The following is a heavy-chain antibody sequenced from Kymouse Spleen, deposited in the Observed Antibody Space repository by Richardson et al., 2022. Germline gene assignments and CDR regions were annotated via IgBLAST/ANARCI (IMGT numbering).Heavy chain of an antibody. CDR3: ARDGGSYDYYYYGMDV. D-gene: IGHD1-26*01. V-gene: IGHV4-34*01. CDR1: GGSFSGYY. CDR2: INHSGST. J-gene: IGHJ6*02. Sequence: QVQLQQWGAGLLKPSETLSLTCAVYGGSFSGYYWSWIRQPPGKGLEWIGEINHSGSTNYNPSLKSRVTISVDTSKNQFSLKLSSVTAADTAVYYCARDGGSYDYYYYGMDVWGQGTTVTVSS.